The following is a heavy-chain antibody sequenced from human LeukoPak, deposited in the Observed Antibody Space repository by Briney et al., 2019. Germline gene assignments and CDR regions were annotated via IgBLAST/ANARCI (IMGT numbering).Heavy chain of an antibody. V-gene: IGHV1-69*04. CDR1: GGTFSSYA. Sequence: GASVKVSCKASGGTFSSYAISWVRQAPGQGLEWMGRIIPIFGIANYAQKFQGRVTITADKSTSTAYMELSSLRSEDTAVYYCASSSGGPMARGVMDVWGQGTTVTVSS. CDR3: ASSSGGPMARGVMDV. J-gene: IGHJ6*02. D-gene: IGHD3-10*01. CDR2: IIPIFGIA.